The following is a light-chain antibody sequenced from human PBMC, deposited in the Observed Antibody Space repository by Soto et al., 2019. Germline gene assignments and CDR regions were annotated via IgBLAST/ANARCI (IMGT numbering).Light chain of an antibody. Sequence: DIQMTQSPSTLSASIGDRVTITCRASQTINNWLAWYQQKPGKAPNLLIYHASNLETGVPSRFSGSAFGTEFTLTISSLQPDDFVTYYCQHYNSYPRTFGQGTKVEIK. CDR3: QHYNSYPRT. V-gene: IGKV1-5*01. J-gene: IGKJ1*01. CDR2: HAS. CDR1: QTINNW.